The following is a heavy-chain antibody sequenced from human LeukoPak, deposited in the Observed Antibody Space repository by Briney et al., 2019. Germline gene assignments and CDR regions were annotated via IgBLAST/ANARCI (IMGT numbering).Heavy chain of an antibody. CDR2: IYYSGST. CDR1: GGPISSYY. CDR3: ARDGGYCSSTSCYGYYGMDV. Sequence: PSETLSLTCTVSGGPISSYYWSWIRQPPGKGLEWIGYIYYSGSTNYNPSLKSRVTISVDTSKNQFSLKLSSVTAADTAVYYCARDGGYCSSTSCYGYYGMDVWGQGTTVTVSS. D-gene: IGHD2-2*01. J-gene: IGHJ6*02. V-gene: IGHV4-59*01.